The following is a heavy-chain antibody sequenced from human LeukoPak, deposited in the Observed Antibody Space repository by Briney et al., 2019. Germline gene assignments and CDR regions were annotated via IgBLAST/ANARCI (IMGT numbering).Heavy chain of an antibody. J-gene: IGHJ4*02. Sequence: GGSLRLSCAASGFTFSSYAMSWVRQAPGKGLEWVSSISGSGTTTYYADSVKGRFTISRDNSKNTLSLQMNSLRVEDTAVYYFAKGSHFDYWGQGILVTVSS. D-gene: IGHD3-10*01. CDR1: GFTFSSYA. CDR3: AKGSHFDY. CDR2: ISGSGTTT. V-gene: IGHV3-23*01.